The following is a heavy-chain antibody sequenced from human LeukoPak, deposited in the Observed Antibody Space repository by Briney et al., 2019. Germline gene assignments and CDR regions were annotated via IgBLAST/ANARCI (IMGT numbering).Heavy chain of an antibody. CDR2: ISYDGSNK. CDR3: ARANDYYGSGSPPDV. V-gene: IGHV3-30-3*01. Sequence: PGRSLRLSCAASGFTFSSYAMHWVRQAPGKGLEWVAVISYDGSNKYYADSVKGRFTISRDNSKNTLYLQMNSLRAEDTAVYYCARANDYYGSGSPPDVWGQGTTVTVSS. CDR1: GFTFSSYA. J-gene: IGHJ6*02. D-gene: IGHD3-10*01.